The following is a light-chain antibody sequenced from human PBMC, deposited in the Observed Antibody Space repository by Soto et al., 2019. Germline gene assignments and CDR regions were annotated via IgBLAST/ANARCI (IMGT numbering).Light chain of an antibody. Sequence: DIQMTQSPSTLSASVGDRVTITCRASQSISSWLAWYQQKPGKAPKLLIYDASILESGVLSRFSGSGSGTDFTFTICSLQPDDFAAYYCQQYNYYPYTFGQGTRLEIK. CDR1: QSISSW. J-gene: IGKJ5*01. CDR2: DAS. CDR3: QQYNYYPYT. V-gene: IGKV1-5*01.